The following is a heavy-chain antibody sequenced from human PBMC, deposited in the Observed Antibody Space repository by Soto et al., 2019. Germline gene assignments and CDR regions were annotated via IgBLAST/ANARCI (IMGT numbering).Heavy chain of an antibody. CDR1: GYTFTGYY. V-gene: IGHV1-2*02. D-gene: IGHD6-19*01. Sequence: QVQLVQSGAEVKKPGASVKVSCKASGYTFTGYYMHWVRQAPGQGLEWMGWINPKSGGTNYAQKFQAKVTMPRDTSISTVYMELSRLRADDTAVYYCARDRELYSSGWYGWWYFDLWGRGTLVTVSS. J-gene: IGHJ2*01. CDR3: ARDRELYSSGWYGWWYFDL. CDR2: INPKSGGT.